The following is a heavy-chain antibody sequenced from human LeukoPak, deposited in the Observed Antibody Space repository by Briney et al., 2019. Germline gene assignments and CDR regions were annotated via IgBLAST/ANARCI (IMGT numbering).Heavy chain of an antibody. D-gene: IGHD3-10*01. V-gene: IGHV3-23*01. Sequence: PGGSLRLSCAASGFTFSSYAMSWVRQAPGRGLEWVSAISGSGGSTYYADSVKGRFTISRDNSKNTLYLQMDSLRAEDTAVYYCAGLLGRFFGGALDIWGQGTMVTVSS. CDR1: GFTFSSYA. CDR3: AGLLGRFFGGALDI. J-gene: IGHJ3*02. CDR2: ISGSGGST.